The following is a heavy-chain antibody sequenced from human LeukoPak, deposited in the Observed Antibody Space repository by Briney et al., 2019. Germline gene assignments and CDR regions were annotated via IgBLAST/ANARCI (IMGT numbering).Heavy chain of an antibody. CDR2: IYPGDSDT. J-gene: IGHJ3*02. CDR3: AKVRLGRGDAFDI. V-gene: IGHV5-51*01. D-gene: IGHD3-22*01. Sequence: GESLKISCKASGYSFTTYCIAWVRQMPGKGLEWMGIIYPGDSDTRYSPSFQGQVTISADKSISTAYLQWSSLKASDTAMYYCAKVRLGRGDAFDIWGQGTMVTVSS. CDR1: GYSFTTYC.